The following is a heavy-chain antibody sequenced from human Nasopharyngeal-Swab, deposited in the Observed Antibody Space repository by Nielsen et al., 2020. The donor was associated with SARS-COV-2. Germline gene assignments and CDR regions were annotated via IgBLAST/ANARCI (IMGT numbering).Heavy chain of an antibody. D-gene: IGHD2-15*01. CDR1: GFTVSSNY. Sequence: GGSLRLSFAASGFTVSSNYMSWVRKAPGKGLEWVPVIYSGGSTYYADSLKGRFTISRDNSKNTLYLQMNSLRAEDTAVYYCARGARCGGSCYEYYYYYYYYMDVWGKGTTVTVSS. CDR3: ARGARCGGSCYEYYYYYYYYMDV. J-gene: IGHJ6*03. V-gene: IGHV3-66*01. CDR2: IYSGGST.